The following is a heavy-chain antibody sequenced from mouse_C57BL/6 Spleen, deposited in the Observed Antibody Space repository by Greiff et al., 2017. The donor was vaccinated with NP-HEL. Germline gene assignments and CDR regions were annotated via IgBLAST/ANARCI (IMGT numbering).Heavy chain of an antibody. V-gene: IGHV14-2*01. J-gene: IGHJ3*01. CDR2: IDPEDGET. Sequence: VQLQQSGAELVKPGASVKLSCTASGFNINDYYMHWVKQSTEQGLEWIGRIDPEDGETKYAPKFQGKATITADTSSNTAYLQLSSLTSEDTAVYYCARSERIQAWFAYWGQGTLVTVSA. CDR3: ARSERIQAWFAY. CDR1: GFNINDYY.